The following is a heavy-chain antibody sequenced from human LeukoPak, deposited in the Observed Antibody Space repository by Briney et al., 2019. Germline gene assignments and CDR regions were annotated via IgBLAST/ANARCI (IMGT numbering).Heavy chain of an antibody. Sequence: GASVKVSCKASGYTFTSYGISWVRQAPGQGLEWMGWISAYNGNTNYAQKLQGRVTKTTDTSTSTAYMELSSPRSEDTAVYYCARAMVRGVPYNWFDPWGQGTLVTVSS. J-gene: IGHJ5*02. V-gene: IGHV1-18*01. CDR2: ISAYNGNT. CDR1: GYTFTSYG. D-gene: IGHD3-10*01. CDR3: ARAMVRGVPYNWFDP.